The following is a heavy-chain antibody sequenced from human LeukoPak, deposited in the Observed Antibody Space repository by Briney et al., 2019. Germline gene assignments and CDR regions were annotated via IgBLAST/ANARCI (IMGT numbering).Heavy chain of an antibody. CDR3: ATYRQVMLPFES. Sequence: GGSLRLSCAASGFTFSSYGMSWVRQPPGKGLEWVSSIFQGGGEIHYADSVRGRFTISRDNSRSTLFLQMNSLRAEDTAIYYCATYRQVMLPFESWGQGTLVTVSS. V-gene: IGHV3-23*01. CDR1: GFTFSSYG. J-gene: IGHJ4*02. D-gene: IGHD5-18*01. CDR2: IFQGGGEI.